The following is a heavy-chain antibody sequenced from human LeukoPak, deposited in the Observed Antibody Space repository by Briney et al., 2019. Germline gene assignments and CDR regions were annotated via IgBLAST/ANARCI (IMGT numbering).Heavy chain of an antibody. CDR2: IYHSGST. J-gene: IGHJ4*02. D-gene: IGHD3-9*01. CDR3: ASGLRYFDWTFDY. Sequence: PSQTLSLTCAVSGGSISSGGYSWSWIRQPPGKGLEWIGYIYHSGSTYYNPSLKSRVTISVDRSKNQFSLKLSSVTAADTAVYYCASGLRYFDWTFDYWGQGTLVTVSS. CDR1: GGSISSGGYS. V-gene: IGHV4-30-2*01.